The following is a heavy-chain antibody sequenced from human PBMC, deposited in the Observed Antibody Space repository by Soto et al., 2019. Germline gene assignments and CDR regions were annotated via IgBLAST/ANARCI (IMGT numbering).Heavy chain of an antibody. Sequence: SVKVSCKASGGTFSSYAISWVRQAPGQGLEWMGGIIPIFGTANYAQKFQGRVTITADKSTSTAYMELSSLRSEDTAVYYCARGAIPYYYDSSGYLSYFDYWGQGTLVTVSS. V-gene: IGHV1-69*06. CDR1: GGTFSSYA. CDR3: ARGAIPYYYDSSGYLSYFDY. J-gene: IGHJ4*02. D-gene: IGHD3-22*01. CDR2: IIPIFGTA.